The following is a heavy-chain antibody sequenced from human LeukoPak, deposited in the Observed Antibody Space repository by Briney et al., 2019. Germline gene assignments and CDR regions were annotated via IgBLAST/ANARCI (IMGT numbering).Heavy chain of an antibody. CDR3: VRGRVDLSYFDS. J-gene: IGHJ4*02. CDR2: IQSGGRT. CDR1: GFTVNGNF. Sequence: PGGSLRLSCAASGFTVNGNFMTWVRQAPGKGLDWVSVIQSGGRTYYADSVKGRFTISRDTSKNMLYLQMNSLRAEDTAVYFCVRGRVDLSYFDSWGQGTLVTVSS. V-gene: IGHV3-66*01. D-gene: IGHD2-15*01.